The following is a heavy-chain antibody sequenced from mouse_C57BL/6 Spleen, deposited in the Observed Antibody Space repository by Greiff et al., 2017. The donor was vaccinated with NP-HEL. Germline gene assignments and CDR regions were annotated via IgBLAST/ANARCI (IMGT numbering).Heavy chain of an antibody. Sequence: EVQGVESGGGLVKPGGSLKLSCAASGFTFSDYGMHWVRQAPEKGLEWVAYISSGSSTIYYADTVKGRFTISRDNAKNTLFLQMTSLRSEDTAMYYCARNYYYGSSYLRYFDVWGTGTTVTVSS. V-gene: IGHV5-17*01. CDR2: ISSGSSTI. J-gene: IGHJ1*03. CDR3: ARNYYYGSSYLRYFDV. D-gene: IGHD1-1*01. CDR1: GFTFSDYG.